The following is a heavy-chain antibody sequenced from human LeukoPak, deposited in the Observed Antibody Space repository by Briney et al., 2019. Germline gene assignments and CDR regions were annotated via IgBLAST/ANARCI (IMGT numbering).Heavy chain of an antibody. D-gene: IGHD7-27*01. CDR3: ARGMRNWGIGKYYFDY. CDR1: GGSISSGSYY. Sequence: SQTLSLTCTVSGGSISSGSYYWSWIRQPAGKGLEWIGRIYTSGSTNYNPSLKSRVTISVDTSKNQFSLKLSSVTAADTAVYYCARGMRNWGIGKYYFDYWGQGTLVTVSS. J-gene: IGHJ4*02. CDR2: IYTSGST. V-gene: IGHV4-61*02.